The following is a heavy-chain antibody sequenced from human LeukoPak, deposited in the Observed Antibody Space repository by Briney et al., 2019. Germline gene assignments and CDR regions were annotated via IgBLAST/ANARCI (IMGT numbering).Heavy chain of an antibody. J-gene: IGHJ3*02. V-gene: IGHV4-59*01. CDR3: ASPITMVRDDAFDI. D-gene: IGHD3-10*01. Sequence: SETLSLTCTVSGGSISSYYWSWIRQPPGKGLEWIGYIYYSGSTNYNPSLKSRVTISVDTSKNQLSLKLSSVTAADTAVYYCASPITMVRDDAFDIWGQGTMVTVSS. CDR2: IYYSGST. CDR1: GGSISSYY.